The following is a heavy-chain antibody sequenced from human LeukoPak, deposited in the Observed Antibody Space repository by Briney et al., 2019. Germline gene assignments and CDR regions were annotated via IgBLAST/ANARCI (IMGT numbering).Heavy chain of an antibody. CDR2: ISYDGSNK. CDR3: ARDTRPVYYYYYMDV. Sequence: PGGSLRLSCAASGFTFSSYAMHWVRQAPGKGLEWVAVISYDGSNKYYADSVKGRFTISRDNSKNTLYLQMNSLRAEDTAVYYCARDTRPVYYYYYMDVWGKGTTVTVSS. J-gene: IGHJ6*03. V-gene: IGHV3-30*04. CDR1: GFTFSSYA.